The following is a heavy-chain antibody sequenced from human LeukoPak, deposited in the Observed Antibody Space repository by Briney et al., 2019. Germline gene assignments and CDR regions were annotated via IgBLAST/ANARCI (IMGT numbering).Heavy chain of an antibody. CDR2: IYYSEST. V-gene: IGHV4-38-2*01. D-gene: IGHD3-10*01. CDR3: ARLTVRGVIVDY. Sequence: LRLSCAASGFTFSDYYWGWIRQPPGKGLEWIGIIYYSESTYYNPSLKSRVIISVDTSNNQFSLKLSSVTAADAAMYYCARLTVRGVIVDYWGQGALVTVSS. J-gene: IGHJ4*02. CDR1: GFTFSDYY.